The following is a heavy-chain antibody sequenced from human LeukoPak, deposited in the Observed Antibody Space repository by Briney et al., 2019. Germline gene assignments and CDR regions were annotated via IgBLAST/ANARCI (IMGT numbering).Heavy chain of an antibody. CDR3: ARDHPDAFDI. CDR2: IYYSGST. J-gene: IGHJ3*02. Sequence: SETLSLTCTVSGGSISSYYWSWIRQPPGKGLEWIGYIYYSGSTNYNPSLKSRVTISVDTSKNQFSLKLSSVTAADTAIYYCARDHPDAFDIWGQGTMVTVSS. V-gene: IGHV4-59*01. CDR1: GGSISSYY.